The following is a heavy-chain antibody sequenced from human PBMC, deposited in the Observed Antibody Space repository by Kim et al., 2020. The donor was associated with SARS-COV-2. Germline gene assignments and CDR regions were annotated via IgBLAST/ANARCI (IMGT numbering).Heavy chain of an antibody. D-gene: IGHD3-22*01. V-gene: IGHV3-30*01. Sequence: AESVKGRFHISRDNSKSTLYLQMNSLRAEDAAVYYCARGDGGYYSGFDYWGQGTLVTVSS. CDR3: ARGDGGYYSGFDY. J-gene: IGHJ4*02.